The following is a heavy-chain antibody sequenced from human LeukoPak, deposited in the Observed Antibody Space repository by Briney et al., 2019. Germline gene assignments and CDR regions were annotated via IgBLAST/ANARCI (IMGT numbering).Heavy chain of an antibody. D-gene: IGHD2-2*01. CDR2: ISYSGGSQ. CDR1: GFTFSSYA. CDR3: AKDYRYCSSTSCYSRYYYYMDV. J-gene: IGHJ6*03. Sequence: GRSLRLSCAASGFTFSSYAMHWVRQAPGKGPEWVALISYSGGSQDYADSVKGRFTISRDNSKNTLYLQMNSLRAEDTAVYYCAKDYRYCSSTSCYSRYYYYMDVWGKGTTVTVSS. V-gene: IGHV3-30*07.